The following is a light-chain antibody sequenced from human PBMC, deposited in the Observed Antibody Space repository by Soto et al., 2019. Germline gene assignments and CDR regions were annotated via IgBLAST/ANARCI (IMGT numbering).Light chain of an antibody. CDR2: GAS. V-gene: IGKV3-20*01. CDR3: QYYSGSQT. J-gene: IGKJ4*01. Sequence: EIVLTQSPGTLSLSPGERATLSCRASQSVNSIYLACYQQKPGQAPSLLNYGASSRATGIPDRFSGSWSGTDFTLTISRLEPEVFAVYYCQYYSGSQTFGGGTKVEIK. CDR1: QSVNSIY.